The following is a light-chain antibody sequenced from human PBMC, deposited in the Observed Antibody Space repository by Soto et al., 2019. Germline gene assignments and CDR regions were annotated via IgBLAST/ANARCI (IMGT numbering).Light chain of an antibody. CDR2: LGS. V-gene: IGKV2-28*01. CDR3: MQALQTPLT. J-gene: IGKJ4*01. Sequence: DIVMTQSPLSLPVTPGEPASISCRSSQSLLHSNGYNYLDWYLQKPGQSPQLLIYLGSNRASGVPDRFSGSGSGTDFTLKISRVENEDVRVYYCMQALQTPLTFGGGTKVEIK. CDR1: QSLLHSNGYNY.